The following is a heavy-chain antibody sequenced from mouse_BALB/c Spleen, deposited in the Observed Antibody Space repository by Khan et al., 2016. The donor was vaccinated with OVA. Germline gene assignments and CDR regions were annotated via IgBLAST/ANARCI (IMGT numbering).Heavy chain of an antibody. CDR1: GFTFSSFG. Sequence: EVELVESGGGLVQPGGSRKLSCAASGFTFSSFGMHWVRQAPEKGLEWVAYISSGSSTIYYADTVKGRFTISRDNPKNTLFLQMTSLRSEDTAMYYCSRYGNYAMVYCGQGTSVTVSS. CDR2: ISSGSSTI. V-gene: IGHV5-17*02. CDR3: SRYGNYAMVY. D-gene: IGHD2-1*01. J-gene: IGHJ4*01.